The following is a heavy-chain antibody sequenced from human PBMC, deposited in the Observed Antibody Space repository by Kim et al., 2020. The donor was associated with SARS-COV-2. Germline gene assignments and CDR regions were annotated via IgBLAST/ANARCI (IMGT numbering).Heavy chain of an antibody. D-gene: IGHD3-22*01. CDR3: ARPTYYYDSSGYFRDAFDI. CDR1: GGTFSSYA. CDR2: IIPIFGTA. V-gene: IGHV1-69*13. J-gene: IGHJ3*02. Sequence: SVKVSCKASGGTFSSYAISWVRQAPGQGLEWMGGIIPIFGTANYAQKFQGRVTITADESTSTAYMELSSLRSEDTAVYYCARPTYYYDSSGYFRDAFDIWGQGTMVTVSS.